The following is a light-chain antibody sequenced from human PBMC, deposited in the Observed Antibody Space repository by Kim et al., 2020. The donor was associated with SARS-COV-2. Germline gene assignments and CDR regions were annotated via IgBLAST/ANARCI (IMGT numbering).Light chain of an antibody. CDR3: SSYTTIRTWV. J-gene: IGLJ3*02. V-gene: IGLV2-14*01. Sequence: LSLTIPYTGTSSTVVASNYVSWYHHHPGKPPNRFIYQVTKRPSGVSGRFSGSKSGNTASLTISGLQAEDEADYYCSSYTTIRTWVFGGGTQLTVL. CDR2: QVT. CDR1: SSTVVASNY.